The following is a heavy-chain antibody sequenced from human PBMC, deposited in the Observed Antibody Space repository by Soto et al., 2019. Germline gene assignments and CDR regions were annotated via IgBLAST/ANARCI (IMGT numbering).Heavy chain of an antibody. Sequence: GASVKVSCKVSGYTLTELSMHWVRQAPGKGLEWMGGFDPEDGETIYAQKFQGRVTMTEDTSTDTAYMELSSLRSEDTAVYYCVPMADFWSGPFPIDPWGQGTLVTVSS. V-gene: IGHV1-24*01. CDR1: GYTLTELS. J-gene: IGHJ5*02. CDR2: FDPEDGET. D-gene: IGHD3-3*01. CDR3: VPMADFWSGPFPIDP.